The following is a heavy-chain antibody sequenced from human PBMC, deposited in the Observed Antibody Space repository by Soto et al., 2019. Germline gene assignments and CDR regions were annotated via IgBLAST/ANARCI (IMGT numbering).Heavy chain of an antibody. Sequence: QVQLQESGPGLVKPSQTLSLTCTVSGGSISSGDYYWSWIRQPPGKGLEWIGYIYYSGSTYYNSSLKRRVTISVDTSKNQFSLKMSSVTAADTAVYYCARNPIFGVVTNSFDYWGQGTLVTVSS. D-gene: IGHD3-3*01. CDR3: ARNPIFGVVTNSFDY. CDR1: GGSISSGDYY. V-gene: IGHV4-30-4*01. CDR2: IYYSGST. J-gene: IGHJ4*02.